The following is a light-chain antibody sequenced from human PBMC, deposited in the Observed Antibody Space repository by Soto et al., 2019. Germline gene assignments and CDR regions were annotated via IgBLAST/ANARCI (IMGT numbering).Light chain of an antibody. CDR2: GAS. J-gene: IGKJ3*01. V-gene: IGKV3-15*01. CDR3: QQYNSWPFT. CDR1: QSISSN. Sequence: EIVMTQSQATLSVSPGERATLSCRASQSISSNLAWYQQKPGQAPRLLIYGASTRATGIPATFSGSGSGTEFTLTISSLQSEDFAVYYGQQYNSWPFTFGPGTKVDIK.